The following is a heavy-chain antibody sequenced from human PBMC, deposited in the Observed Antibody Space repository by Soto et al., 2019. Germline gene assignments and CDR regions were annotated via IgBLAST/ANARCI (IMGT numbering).Heavy chain of an antibody. D-gene: IGHD3-3*01. J-gene: IGHJ4*02. CDR2: VNHRGST. CDR1: GGSFSGYY. V-gene: IGHV4-34*01. Sequence: SETLSLTCAVYGGSFSGYYWSWIRQPPGKGLEWIGEVNHRGSTNYNPSLKSRVTISVDTSKNQFSLKLSSVTAADTAVYYCARGSAYYDFWSGYFNTHFDYWGQGTLVTVSS. CDR3: ARGSAYYDFWSGYFNTHFDY.